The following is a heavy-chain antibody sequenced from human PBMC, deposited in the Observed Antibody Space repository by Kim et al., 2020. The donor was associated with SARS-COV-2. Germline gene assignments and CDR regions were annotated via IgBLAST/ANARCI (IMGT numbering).Heavy chain of an antibody. D-gene: IGHD4-17*01. CDR1: GASVSRNTFY. J-gene: IGHJ4*01. Sequence: SETLSLTCNVAGASVSRNTFYWGWIRQPPGKALEWIGCIYDNGDINYNPSLKSRVTLSVDTSKNQFSLRLSSVTAADTALYYCVSADITVTAKTYYY. V-gene: IGHV4-61*01. CDR3: VSADITVTAKTYYY. CDR2: IYDNGDI.